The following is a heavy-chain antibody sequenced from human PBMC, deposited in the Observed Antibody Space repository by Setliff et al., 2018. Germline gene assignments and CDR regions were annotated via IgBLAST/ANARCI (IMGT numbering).Heavy chain of an antibody. V-gene: IGHV3-21*01. CDR2: TTGSGGDR. J-gene: IGHJ6*03. CDR1: GFTFSTYP. CDR3: ATNPRKGRSGGYYYDDPYYYYMDV. Sequence: PGGSLRLSCAASGFTFSTYPMHWVRQAPGKGLEWVSSTTGSGGDRDYADSVKGRFTISRDNAKNSLYLQVNSLRAEDTAVYYCATNPRKGRSGGYYYDDPYYYYMDVWGKGTTVTVSS. D-gene: IGHD3-22*01.